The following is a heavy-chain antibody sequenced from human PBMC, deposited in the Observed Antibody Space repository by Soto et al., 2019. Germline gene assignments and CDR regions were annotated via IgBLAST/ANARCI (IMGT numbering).Heavy chain of an antibody. V-gene: IGHV3-30*18. Sequence: XGSLRLSFAASGFTVSSYGMHWVRQAPGKGLEWVAVISYDGSNKYYADSVKGRFTISRDNSKNTLYLQMNSLRAEDTAVYYCPKDLGIVGHLDYCGQGTLVTVSS. CDR3: PKDLGIVGHLDY. CDR1: GFTVSSYG. J-gene: IGHJ4*02. CDR2: ISYDGSNK. D-gene: IGHD1-26*01.